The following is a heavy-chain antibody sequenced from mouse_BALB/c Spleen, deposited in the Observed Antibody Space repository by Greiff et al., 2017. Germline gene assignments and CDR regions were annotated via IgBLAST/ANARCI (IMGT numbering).Heavy chain of an antibody. J-gene: IGHJ3*01. CDR2: INPSSGYT. Sequence: VMLVESGAELARPGASVKMSCKASGYTFTSYTMHWVKQRPGQGLEWIGYINPSSGYTNYNQKFKDKATLTADKSSSTAYMQLSSLTSEDSAVYYCARYDGYYQAWFAYWGQGTLVTVSA. CDR1: GYTFTSYT. V-gene: IGHV1-4*01. D-gene: IGHD2-3*01. CDR3: ARYDGYYQAWFAY.